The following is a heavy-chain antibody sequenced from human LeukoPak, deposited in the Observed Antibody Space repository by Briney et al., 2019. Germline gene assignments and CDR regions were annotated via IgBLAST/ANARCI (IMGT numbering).Heavy chain of an antibody. Sequence: SQTLSLTCAISGDSVSSNSAAWNWIRQSPSRGLEWLGRTYYRSKWHSYYAPSVKSRITINPDTSKNQFSLQLKSVTPEDTAVYYCARMVGLVSDFWGQGTQVTVSS. D-gene: IGHD3-10*01. CDR3: ARMVGLVSDF. J-gene: IGHJ4*02. CDR1: GDSVSSNSAA. CDR2: TYYRSKWHS. V-gene: IGHV6-1*01.